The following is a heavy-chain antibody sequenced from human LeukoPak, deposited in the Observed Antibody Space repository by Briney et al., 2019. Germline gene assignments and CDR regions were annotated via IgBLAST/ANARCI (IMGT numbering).Heavy chain of an antibody. CDR3: AEAVRGYYYDSSGYLMNYYGMDV. CDR1: GCTFTGYY. Sequence: GASVKVSCKASGCTFTGYYMHWVRQAPGQGLEWMGWINPNSGGTNYAQKFQGRVTMTRDTSISTAYMELSRLRSDDTAVYYCAEAVRGYYYDSSGYLMNYYGMDVWGQGTTVTVSS. V-gene: IGHV1-2*02. D-gene: IGHD3-22*01. J-gene: IGHJ6*02. CDR2: INPNSGGT.